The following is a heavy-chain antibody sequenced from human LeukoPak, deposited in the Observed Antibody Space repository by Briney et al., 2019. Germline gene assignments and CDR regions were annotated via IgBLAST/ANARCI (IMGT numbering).Heavy chain of an antibody. CDR1: GFTFSSYG. V-gene: IGHV3-30*18. D-gene: IGHD5-18*01. J-gene: IGHJ4*02. Sequence: PGGSLRLSCAASGFTFSSYGMHWVRQAPGEGLEWVAVISYDGSNKYYADSVKGRFTISRDNSKNTLYLQMNSLRAEDTAVYHCAKERGYSYGYTEDYWGQGTLVTVSS. CDR2: ISYDGSNK. CDR3: AKERGYSYGYTEDY.